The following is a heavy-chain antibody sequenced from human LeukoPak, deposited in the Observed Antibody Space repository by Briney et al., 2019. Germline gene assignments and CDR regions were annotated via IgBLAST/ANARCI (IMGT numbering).Heavy chain of an antibody. CDR1: GFTFSSYA. CDR2: ISYDGSNK. CDR3: ARDGWGSSYYYYYYYMDV. Sequence: GGSLRLSCAASGFTFSSYAMHWVRQAPGKGLEWVAVISYDGSNKYYADSVKGRFTISRDNSKNTLYLQMNSLRAEDTAVYYCARDGWGSSYYYYYYYMDVWGKGTTVTVSS. J-gene: IGHJ6*03. D-gene: IGHD6-6*01. V-gene: IGHV3-30-3*01.